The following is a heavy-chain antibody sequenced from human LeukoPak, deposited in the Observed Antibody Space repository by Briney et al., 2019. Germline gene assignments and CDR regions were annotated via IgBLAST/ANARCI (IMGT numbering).Heavy chain of an antibody. J-gene: IGHJ4*02. Sequence: ASVKVSCKASGYTFTSYDINWVRQATGQGLEWMGWMNPNSGNTGYAQKFQGRVTMTRNTSISTAYMELSSLRSEDTAVYYCARGENANYYDSSGLFDCWGQGTLVTVSS. CDR1: GYTFTSYD. CDR3: ARGENANYYDSSGLFDC. CDR2: MNPNSGNT. D-gene: IGHD3-22*01. V-gene: IGHV1-8*01.